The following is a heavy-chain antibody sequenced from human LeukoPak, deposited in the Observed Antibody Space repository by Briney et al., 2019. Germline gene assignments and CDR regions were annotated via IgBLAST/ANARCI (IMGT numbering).Heavy chain of an antibody. CDR1: GFTFSGYE. D-gene: IGHD4-17*01. Sequence: GGSLRHSCAASGFTFSGYEMNWVRQAPRKGLEWVSYISSSGTTKYYADSVKGRFTISRDNAKNSLYLQMNSLRAEDKAVYYCARASDYGDYGIDYWGQGTLVTVSS. J-gene: IGHJ4*02. V-gene: IGHV3-48*03. CDR3: ARASDYGDYGIDY. CDR2: ISSSGTTK.